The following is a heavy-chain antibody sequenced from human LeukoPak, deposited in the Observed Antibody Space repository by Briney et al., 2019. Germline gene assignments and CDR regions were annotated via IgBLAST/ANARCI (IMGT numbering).Heavy chain of an antibody. J-gene: IGHJ5*02. V-gene: IGHV4-4*07. CDR1: GYSISSGYY. CDR3: ASVTAYYDSSGYYHNWFDP. D-gene: IGHD3-22*01. CDR2: IYTSGST. Sequence: SETLSLTCTVSGYSISSGYYWSWIRQPAGKGLEWIGRIYTSGSTDYNPSLKSRVSMSVDTSKKQFSLKLSSVTAADTAVYYCASVTAYYDSSGYYHNWFDPWGQGTLVTVSS.